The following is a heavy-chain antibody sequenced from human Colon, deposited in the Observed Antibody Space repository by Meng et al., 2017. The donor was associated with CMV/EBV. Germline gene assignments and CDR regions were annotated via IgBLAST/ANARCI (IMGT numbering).Heavy chain of an antibody. V-gene: IGHV3-48*01. CDR3: AKTVTTNYYYGMDV. D-gene: IGHD4-17*01. J-gene: IGHJ6*02. Sequence: GESLKISCAASGFTFSSYSMNWVRQAPGKGLEWVSYISSSSSTIYYADSVKGRFTISRDNSKNTLYLQMNSLRAEDTAVYYCAKTVTTNYYYGMDVWGQGTTVTVSS. CDR2: ISSSSSTI. CDR1: GFTFSSYS.